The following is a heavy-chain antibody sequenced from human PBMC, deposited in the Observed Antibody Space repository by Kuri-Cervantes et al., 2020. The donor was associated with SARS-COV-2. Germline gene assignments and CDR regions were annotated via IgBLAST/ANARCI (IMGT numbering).Heavy chain of an antibody. CDR1: GFTFSSYS. V-gene: IGHV3-48*02. J-gene: IGHJ4*02. CDR2: ISCSSSTK. D-gene: IGHD3-9*01. Sequence: GESLKISCAASGFTFSSYSMNWVRQAPGKGLEWVSYISCSSSTKYYADSVKGRFTISRDNAKNSLYLQMNSLRDEDTAVYYCARGSEAGYYYFDYWGQGTLVTVSS. CDR3: ARGSEAGYYYFDY.